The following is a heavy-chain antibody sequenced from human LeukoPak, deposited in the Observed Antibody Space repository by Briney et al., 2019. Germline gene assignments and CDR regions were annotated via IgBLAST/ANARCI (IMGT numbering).Heavy chain of an antibody. CDR3: ARGSGSSWYENRFDP. CDR2: INHSGST. CDR1: GGSFSGYY. D-gene: IGHD6-13*01. J-gene: IGHJ5*02. V-gene: IGHV4-34*01. Sequence: SETLSLTCAVYGGSFSGYYWSWIRQPPGKGLEWIGEINHSGSTNYNPSLKSRVTISVDTSKNQFSLKLSSVTAADTAVYYCARGSGSSWYENRFDPWGQGTLVTVSS.